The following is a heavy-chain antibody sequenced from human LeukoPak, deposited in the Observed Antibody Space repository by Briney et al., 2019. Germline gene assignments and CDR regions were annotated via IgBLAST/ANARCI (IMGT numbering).Heavy chain of an antibody. CDR1: GYRFISNY. CDR2: MRAGNGNT. CDR3: AREGSYCVGGDCYSFDF. D-gene: IGHD2-21*02. Sequence: ASVKVSCKASGYRFISNYIQWVRQAPGLGPEWMGWMRAGNGNTRYAEKFQGRVIMTRDTSINTAYMDLSSLRSDDTAVYYCAREGSYCVGGDCYSFDFWGQGTLVTVSS. J-gene: IGHJ4*02. V-gene: IGHV1-2*02.